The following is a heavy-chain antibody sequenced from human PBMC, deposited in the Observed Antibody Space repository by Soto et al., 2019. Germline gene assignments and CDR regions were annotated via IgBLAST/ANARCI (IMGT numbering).Heavy chain of an antibody. CDR1: GGTFSSYT. CDR3: AGAPLAWIVGATKNWFDP. J-gene: IGHJ5*02. V-gene: IGHV1-69*02. CDR2: IIPILGIA. D-gene: IGHD1-26*01. Sequence: ASVKVSCKASGGTFSSYTISWVRQAPGQGLEWMGRIIPILGIANYAQKFQGRVTITADKSTSTAYMELSSLGSEDTAVYYCAGAPLAWIVGATKNWFDPWGQGTLVTVSS.